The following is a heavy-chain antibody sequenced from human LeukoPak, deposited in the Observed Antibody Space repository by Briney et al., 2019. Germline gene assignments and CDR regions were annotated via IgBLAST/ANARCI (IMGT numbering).Heavy chain of an antibody. J-gene: IGHJ4*02. D-gene: IGHD3-9*01. Sequence: SETLSLTCNVSGVSISGGGYYWSWIRQHPGQGLEWIGYINHSGSTSYNPSLKTRVTISADTSKSHFSLRLNSVTAADTAVYYCASHLDTTGYDYVDYWGQGTLVTVSS. CDR2: INHSGST. CDR3: ASHLDTTGYDYVDY. V-gene: IGHV4-31*03. CDR1: GVSISGGGYY.